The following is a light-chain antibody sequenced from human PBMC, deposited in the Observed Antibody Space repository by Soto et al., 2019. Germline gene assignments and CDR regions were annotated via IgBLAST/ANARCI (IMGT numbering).Light chain of an antibody. CDR2: AAS. J-gene: IGKJ2*01. Sequence: DIQMTQSPSSLSASFGDRVTLTCRASQSIDTSLHWYQQKPGTAPKLLMYAASTLHSGVPSRFSGSGSGTDFHLTISSLQREDLATYFCQQSHSTPYTFGQGTQLEI. CDR3: QQSHSTPYT. V-gene: IGKV1-39*01. CDR1: QSIDTS.